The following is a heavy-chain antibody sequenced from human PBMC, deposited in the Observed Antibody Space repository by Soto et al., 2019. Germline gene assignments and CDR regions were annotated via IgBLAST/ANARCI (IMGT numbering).Heavy chain of an antibody. V-gene: IGHV1-18*01. CDR3: ARVWEDDTAMVYWFDP. CDR2: ISAYNGNT. CDR1: GYTFTSYG. Sequence: QVQLVQSGAEVKKPGASVKVSCKASGYTFTSYGISWVRQAPGQGLEWMGWISAYNGNTNYAPKLQGRVTMTTDTSTSTAYKELRSLRSDDTAVYYCARVWEDDTAMVYWFDPWGQGTLVTVSS. D-gene: IGHD5-18*01. J-gene: IGHJ5*02.